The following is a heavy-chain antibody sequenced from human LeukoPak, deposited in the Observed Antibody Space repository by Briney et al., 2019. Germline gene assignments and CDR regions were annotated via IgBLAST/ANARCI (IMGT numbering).Heavy chain of an antibody. CDR2: SYYSGST. CDR1: GDSISSNY. J-gene: IGHJ5*02. V-gene: IGHV4-59*08. D-gene: IGHD4-23*01. Sequence: KPSETLSLTCTVSGDSISSNYWTWIRQPPGQGLELVGYSYYSGSTNYNPSLNSRVTISVETSKNQFSMKLSSVPAADTAVYYCARHTLYYAGNNWFDPWGQGTLVTVSS. CDR3: ARHTLYYAGNNWFDP.